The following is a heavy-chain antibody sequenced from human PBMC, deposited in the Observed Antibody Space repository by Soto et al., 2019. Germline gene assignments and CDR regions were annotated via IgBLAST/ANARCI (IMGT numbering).Heavy chain of an antibody. V-gene: IGHV4-39*02. Sequence: SETLSLTCSVSDDSINSDKYYWGWIRQPPGKGLEWIGSIYYRGNAYYNPSLQTRVTISLDKSRSQFSLKLNSVTAADSAVYYCARDGSGSYYDWFEHWGQGTLVTVSS. CDR1: DDSINSDKYY. D-gene: IGHD3-10*01. CDR3: ARDGSGSYYDWFEH. CDR2: IYYRGNA. J-gene: IGHJ5*02.